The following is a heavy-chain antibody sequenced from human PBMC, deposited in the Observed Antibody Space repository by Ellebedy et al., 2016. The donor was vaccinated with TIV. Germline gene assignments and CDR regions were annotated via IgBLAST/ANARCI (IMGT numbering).Heavy chain of an antibody. V-gene: IGHV1-18*04. CDR3: ARVTPYDVLTGYLDY. CDR1: GYTFTGYY. CDR2: ISAYNGNT. J-gene: IGHJ4*02. D-gene: IGHD3-9*01. Sequence: ASVKVSCKASGYTFTGYYMHWVRQAPGQGLEWMGWISAYNGNTNYAQKLQGRVTMTTDTSTSTAYMELRSLRSEDTAFYYCARVTPYDVLTGYLDYWGQGTLVTASS.